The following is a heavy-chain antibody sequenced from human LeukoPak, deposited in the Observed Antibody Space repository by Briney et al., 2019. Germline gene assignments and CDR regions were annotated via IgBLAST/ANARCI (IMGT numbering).Heavy chain of an antibody. CDR2: ITSTGSYI. CDR1: GFTFSSYW. CDR3: TRTGTTSFDY. D-gene: IGHD1-1*01. J-gene: IGHJ4*02. Sequence: GGSLRLSCAASGFTFSSYWMNWVRQAPGKGLEWVSSITSTGSYIYYADSVKGRFSVSRDNAKNSLYLQMNSLRAEDTAVYYCTRTGTTSFDYWGQGALVTVSS. V-gene: IGHV3-21*01.